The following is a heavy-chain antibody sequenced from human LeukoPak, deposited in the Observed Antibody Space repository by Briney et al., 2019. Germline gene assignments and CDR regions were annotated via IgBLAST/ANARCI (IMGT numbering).Heavy chain of an antibody. CDR1: GFTFSSYA. D-gene: IGHD2-8*02. CDR3: AKDLVLVGGYYFDY. V-gene: IGHV3-23*01. J-gene: IGHJ4*02. CDR2: ISGSGGST. Sequence: PGGSLRLSCAASGFTFSSYAMSWVRQAPGKGLEWVSAISGSGGSTYYADSVKGRLTISRDNSKNTLYLQMNSLRAEDTAVYYCAKDLVLVGGYYFDYWGQGTLVTVSS.